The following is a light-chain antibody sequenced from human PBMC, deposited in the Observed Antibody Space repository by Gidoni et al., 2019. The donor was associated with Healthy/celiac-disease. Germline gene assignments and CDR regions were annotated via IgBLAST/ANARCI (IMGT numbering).Light chain of an antibody. J-gene: IGKJ4*01. CDR2: AAS. V-gene: IGKV1-39*01. Sequence: DIQMTQSPSSLSASVGDRVTITCRASQSISSYLNWYQQKPGKAPKLLIYAASSLQSGVPSRFSGSRSGTDFTLTISSLQPEDFATYYCQQSYSTPLTFGGETKVEIK. CDR3: QQSYSTPLT. CDR1: QSISSY.